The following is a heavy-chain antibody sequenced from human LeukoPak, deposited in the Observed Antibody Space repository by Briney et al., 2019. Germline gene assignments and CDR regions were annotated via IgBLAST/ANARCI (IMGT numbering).Heavy chain of an antibody. J-gene: IGHJ3*02. CDR2: ISSSSSYI. V-gene: IGHV3-21*01. D-gene: IGHD2-2*01. Sequence: PGGSLRLSCAASGFTFSSYSMNWVRQAPGKGLEWVSSISSSSSYIYYADSVKGRFTISRDNAKNSLYLQMNSLRAEDTAVYYCARLGVRSSTSCYAFDIWGQGTMVTVSS. CDR3: ARLGVRSSTSCYAFDI. CDR1: GFTFSSYS.